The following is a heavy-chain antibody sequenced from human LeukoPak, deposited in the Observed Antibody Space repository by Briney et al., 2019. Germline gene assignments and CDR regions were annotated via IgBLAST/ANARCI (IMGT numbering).Heavy chain of an antibody. CDR1: GFTFSSYS. J-gene: IGHJ4*02. Sequence: GGSLTLSRAASGFTFSSYSRNWLRQAPGKGREWVSYISSSSSTIYYGDSVEERFNISRHNAKNSLYLQMNSLRGHEQSVYYCARDVQHFGMFRGGMGDWGQGTLVTVSS. CDR2: ISSSSSTI. CDR3: ARDVQHFGMFRGGMGD. D-gene: IGHD3-10*01. V-gene: IGHV3-48*01.